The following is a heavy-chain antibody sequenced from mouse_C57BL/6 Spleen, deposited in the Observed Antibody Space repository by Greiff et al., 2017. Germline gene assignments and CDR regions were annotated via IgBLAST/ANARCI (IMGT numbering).Heavy chain of an antibody. J-gene: IGHJ2*01. Sequence: QVQLKESGPELVKPGASVKISCKASGYAFSSSWMNWVKQRPGKGLEWIGRIYPGDGDTNYNGKFKGKATLTADKSSSTAYMQLSSLTSEDSAVYFCARAVGFFDYWGQGTTLTVSS. CDR3: ARAVGFFDY. D-gene: IGHD1-1*02. V-gene: IGHV1-82*01. CDR2: IYPGDGDT. CDR1: GYAFSSSW.